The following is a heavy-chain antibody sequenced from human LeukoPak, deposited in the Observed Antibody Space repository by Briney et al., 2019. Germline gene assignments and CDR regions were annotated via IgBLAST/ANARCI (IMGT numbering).Heavy chain of an antibody. J-gene: IGHJ4*02. Sequence: SETLSLTCAVSGYSISSGYYWGWIRQSPGKGLEWIGSIYHSGTTYYNPSLKSRVTVSVDRSRNQFSLNLTSVTAADTAVFYCARETGGGTYGGADYWGQGTLVTVSS. CDR2: IYHSGTT. V-gene: IGHV4-38-2*02. D-gene: IGHD3-16*01. CDR3: ARETGGGTYGGADY. CDR1: GYSISSGYY.